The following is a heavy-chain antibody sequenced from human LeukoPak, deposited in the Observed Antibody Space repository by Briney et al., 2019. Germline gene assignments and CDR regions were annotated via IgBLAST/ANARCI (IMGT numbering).Heavy chain of an antibody. V-gene: IGHV3-21*01. CDR3: GAGTFYYYMDV. D-gene: IGHD1/OR15-1a*01. J-gene: IGHJ6*03. CDR1: GFTFSSYT. Sequence: PGGSLRLSCAASGFTFSSYTMNWVRQAPGKGLEWVSSISNTSSYIYYADSVKGRVTISRDNAKNSLYLQMNSLRAEDTAVYYCGAGTFYYYMDVWGKGTTVTVSS. CDR2: ISNTSSYI.